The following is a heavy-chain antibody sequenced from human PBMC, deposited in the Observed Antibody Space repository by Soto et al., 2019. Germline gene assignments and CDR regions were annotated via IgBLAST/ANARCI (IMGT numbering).Heavy chain of an antibody. V-gene: IGHV3-73*02. Sequence: EVQLVESGGGLVQPGGSLKLSCAASGFTFSGSAMHWVRQASGKGLEWVGRIRSKANSYATAYAASVKGRFTISRDDSKNTAYLQMNSLKTEDTAVYYRTINSWDYYYGMDVWGQGTTVTVSS. J-gene: IGHJ6*02. CDR1: GFTFSGSA. CDR2: IRSKANSYAT. D-gene: IGHD1-1*01. CDR3: TINSWDYYYGMDV.